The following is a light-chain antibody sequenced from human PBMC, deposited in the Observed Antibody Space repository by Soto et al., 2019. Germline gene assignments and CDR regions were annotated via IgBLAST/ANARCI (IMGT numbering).Light chain of an antibody. CDR1: QSVSSY. CDR3: QQRSKWPLT. V-gene: IGKV3-11*01. Sequence: EIVLTQSPATPSLSPGERATLSCRASQSVSSYLAWYQQKPGQAPRLLIYDASNRATGIPARFSGSGSGTDFTLTISSLEPEDFAVYYCQQRSKWPLTFGAGTKVDI. CDR2: DAS. J-gene: IGKJ4*01.